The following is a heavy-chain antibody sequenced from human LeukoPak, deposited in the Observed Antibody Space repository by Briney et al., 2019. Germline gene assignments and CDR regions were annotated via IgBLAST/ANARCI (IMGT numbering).Heavy chain of an antibody. J-gene: IGHJ4*02. D-gene: IGHD2-15*01. V-gene: IGHV1-18*01. CDR3: ARERTLTSCYDY. CDR1: GYTFTSYG. Sequence: ASVKVSCKASGYTFTSYGISWVRQAPGQGLEWMGWISAYNGNTNYAQKLQGRVTMTTDTSTTTAYMELRSLRSDDTAVYYCARERTLTSCYDYWGQGTLVTVSS. CDR2: ISAYNGNT.